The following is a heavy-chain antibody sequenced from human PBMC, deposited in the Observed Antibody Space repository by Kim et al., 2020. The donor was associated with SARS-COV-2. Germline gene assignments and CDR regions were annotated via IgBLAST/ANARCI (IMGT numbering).Heavy chain of an antibody. Sequence: GGSLRLSCAASGFTFSSYSMNWVRQAPGKGLEWVSSISSSSSYIYYADSVKGRFTISRDNAKNSLYLQMNSLRAEDTAVYYCARARSTAMVRFDYWGQGTLVTVSS. J-gene: IGHJ4*02. D-gene: IGHD5-18*01. V-gene: IGHV3-21*01. CDR1: GFTFSSYS. CDR3: ARARSTAMVRFDY. CDR2: ISSSSSYI.